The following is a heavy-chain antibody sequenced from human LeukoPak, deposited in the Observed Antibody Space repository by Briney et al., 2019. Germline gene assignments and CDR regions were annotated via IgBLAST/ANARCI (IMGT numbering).Heavy chain of an antibody. CDR1: GDSVSRNSAA. V-gene: IGHV6-1*01. CDR2: TYYRSKWYD. J-gene: IGHJ1*01. CDR3: ASSEYGDYGFEYFHH. Sequence: SQTPSLTCAISGDSVSRNSAAWNWIRQSPSRGLEWLGKTYYRSKWYDDFAVSVKSRININPDTSKNQFSLQLNSVTPEDTAVYYCASSEYGDYGFEYFHHWGQGTLVTVSS. D-gene: IGHD4-17*01.